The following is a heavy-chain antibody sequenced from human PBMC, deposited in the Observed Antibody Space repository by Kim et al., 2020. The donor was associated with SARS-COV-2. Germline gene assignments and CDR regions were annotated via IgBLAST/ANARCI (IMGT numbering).Heavy chain of an antibody. V-gene: IGHV3-74*01. D-gene: IGHD2-2*03. J-gene: IGHJ4*02. CDR2: T. CDR3: VRDLQWVLYDY. Sequence: TAYAGSVRGPFTISRDNAENTLYLQMHSLRAEDTAVYYCVRDLQWVLYDYWGQGTVVTVSS.